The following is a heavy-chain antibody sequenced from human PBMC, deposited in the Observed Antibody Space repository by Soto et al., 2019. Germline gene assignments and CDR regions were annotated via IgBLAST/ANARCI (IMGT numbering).Heavy chain of an antibody. CDR2: IKKDRSEK. V-gene: IGHV3-7*01. CDR3: ASNYGGEDY. D-gene: IGHD4-17*01. J-gene: IGHJ4*02. CDR1: GFTFSSYS. Sequence: PGGSLRLSCAASGFTFSSYSMNWVRQAPGKGLEWVANIKKDRSEKYYVDSVKGRFTISRDNAKNSLYLQMNSLRAEDTAVYYCASNYGGEDYWGQGTLVTVSS.